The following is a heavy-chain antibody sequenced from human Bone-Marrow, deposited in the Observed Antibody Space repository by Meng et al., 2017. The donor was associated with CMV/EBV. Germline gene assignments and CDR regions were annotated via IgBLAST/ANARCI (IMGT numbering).Heavy chain of an antibody. CDR1: GFTFSSYS. D-gene: IGHD6-6*01. J-gene: IGHJ6*02. Sequence: GESLKISCAASGFTFSSYSMNWVRQAPGKGLEWVSYISSSSSTIYYADSVKGRFTISRDNAKNSLHLQMNSMRAEDTAVYYCARDRYGSSAHYYYYYGMDVWGQGTTVTVSS. CDR3: ARDRYGSSAHYYYYYGMDV. CDR2: ISSSSSTI. V-gene: IGHV3-48*04.